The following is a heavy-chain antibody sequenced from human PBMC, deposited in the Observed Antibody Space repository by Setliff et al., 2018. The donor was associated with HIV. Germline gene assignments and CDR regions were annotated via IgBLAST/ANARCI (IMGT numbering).Heavy chain of an antibody. D-gene: IGHD5-12*01. Sequence: ASVKVSCKASGYTFTSYGISWVRQAPGQGLEWMGWISAYNGDTNYAQKLQGRGTMTTDTSTSTAYMELRSLRSDDTAVYYCARDNKVAPLDFWGQGTLVTVSS. CDR2: ISAYNGDT. CDR3: ARDNKVAPLDF. J-gene: IGHJ4*02. CDR1: GYTFTSYG. V-gene: IGHV1-18*01.